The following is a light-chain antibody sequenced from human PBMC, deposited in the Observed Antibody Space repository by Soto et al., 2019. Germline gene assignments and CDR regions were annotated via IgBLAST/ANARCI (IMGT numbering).Light chain of an antibody. CDR2: WAS. CDR3: QQYYSTPRT. V-gene: IGKV4-1*01. J-gene: IGKJ1*01. CDR1: QSVLYSSNNKNY. Sequence: DIVMTQSPDSLAVSLGERATINCKSSQSVLYSSNNKNYLAWYQQKPGQPPKLLIYWASTRESWVPDRFSGSGSGKDFTLTIRSLQAEDVGVYYCQQYYSTPRTFGQGTKVEIK.